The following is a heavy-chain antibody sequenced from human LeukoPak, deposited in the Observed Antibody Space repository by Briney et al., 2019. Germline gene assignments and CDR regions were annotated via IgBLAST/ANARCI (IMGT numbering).Heavy chain of an antibody. CDR1: GYTFTGYY. Sequence: ASVKVSYKASGYTFTGYYMHWVRQAPGQGLEWMGWINPNSGGTNYAQKFQGRVTMTRDTSISTAYMELSRLRSDDTAVYYCARAESMATIKKGSGWFDPWGQGTLVTVSS. V-gene: IGHV1-2*02. J-gene: IGHJ5*02. D-gene: IGHD5-24*01. CDR2: INPNSGGT. CDR3: ARAESMATIKKGSGWFDP.